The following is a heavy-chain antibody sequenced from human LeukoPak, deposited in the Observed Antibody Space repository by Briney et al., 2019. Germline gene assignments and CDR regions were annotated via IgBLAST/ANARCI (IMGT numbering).Heavy chain of an antibody. Sequence: GGSLRLSCAASGFTFSSYNMHWVRQAPGKGLEWLSVISYDGTNKYYADSVKGRFTISRDNSMNMSYVQINSLRPEDTAVYYCARGFPYDDPTEGYYYLMDVWGQGTTVTVSS. CDR1: GFTFSSYN. J-gene: IGHJ6*02. CDR3: ARGFPYDDPTEGYYYLMDV. D-gene: IGHD4-17*01. CDR2: ISYDGTNK. V-gene: IGHV3-30-3*01.